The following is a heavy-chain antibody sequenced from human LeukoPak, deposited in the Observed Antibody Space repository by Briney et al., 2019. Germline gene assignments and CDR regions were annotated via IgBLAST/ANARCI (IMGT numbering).Heavy chain of an antibody. J-gene: IGHJ5*02. Sequence: PSETLSLTCTVSGGSISSYYWSWIRQPAGKGLEWIGRIYTSGSTNYNPSLKSRVTMSVDTSKNQFSLKLSSVTAADTAVYYCAREMTIVTTLQLVDINWSDPWGQGTLVTVSS. CDR3: AREMTIVTTLQLVDINWSDP. V-gene: IGHV4-4*07. D-gene: IGHD4-11*01. CDR1: GGSISSYY. CDR2: IYTSGST.